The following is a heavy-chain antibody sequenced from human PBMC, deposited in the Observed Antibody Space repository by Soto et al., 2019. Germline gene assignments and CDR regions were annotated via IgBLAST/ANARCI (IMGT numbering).Heavy chain of an antibody. J-gene: IGHJ5*01. Sequence: EAQLLDSGGGLVQPGGSLRLSCAASGFSSSSYVMGWVRQTPGKGLEWVSGIGGGGGRTYYADSVQGRFTISRDNSKNTRYLQMNSLRAEDTAVYYCAKGWLDFWGQGTLVTVSS. V-gene: IGHV3-23*01. CDR2: IGGGGGRT. CDR1: GFSSSSYV. CDR3: AKGWLDF.